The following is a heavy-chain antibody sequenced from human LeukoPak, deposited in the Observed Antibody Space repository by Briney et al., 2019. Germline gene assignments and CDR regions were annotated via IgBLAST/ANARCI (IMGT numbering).Heavy chain of an antibody. V-gene: IGHV1-69*13. CDR3: ARERVQYSSSPLDY. J-gene: IGHJ4*02. D-gene: IGHD6-13*01. CDR2: IIPIFGAP. Sequence: GASVKVSCKVSGGTFSSYTISWVRQAPGQGLEWMGGIIPIFGAPNYAQKFQGRVTITADESTSTASMELSSVTAADTAVYYCARERVQYSSSPLDYWGQGTLVTVSS. CDR1: GGTFSSYT.